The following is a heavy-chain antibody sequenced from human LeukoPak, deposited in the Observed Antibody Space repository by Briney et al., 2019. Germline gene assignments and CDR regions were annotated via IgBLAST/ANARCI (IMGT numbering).Heavy chain of an antibody. Sequence: SGTLSLTCAVSGGSISSSNWWSWVRQPPGKGLEWIGEIYHSGSTNYNPSLKSRVTISVDTSWNQFSLNLSSVTAADTAIYYCAGGAVEVPGHYYMDVWGKGTTVTVSS. CDR3: AGGAVEVPGHYYMDV. CDR1: GGSISSSNW. D-gene: IGHD2-2*01. J-gene: IGHJ6*03. CDR2: IYHSGST. V-gene: IGHV4-4*02.